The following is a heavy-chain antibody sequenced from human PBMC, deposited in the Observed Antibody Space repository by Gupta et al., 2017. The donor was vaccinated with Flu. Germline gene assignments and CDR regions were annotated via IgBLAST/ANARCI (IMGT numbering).Heavy chain of an antibody. Sequence: QVQLVQSGAEVKKPGASVKVSCKASGYTFASYDINWVRQATGQGLEWMGWMNPNSGNTGYAQKFQGRVTMTRNTSISTAYMELSSLRSEDSAVYYCARAVRTSGSYYFPAYWGQGSLVTVSS. J-gene: IGHJ4*02. D-gene: IGHD1-26*01. V-gene: IGHV1-8*01. CDR3: ARAVRTSGSYYFPAY. CDR1: GYTFASYD. CDR2: MNPNSGNT.